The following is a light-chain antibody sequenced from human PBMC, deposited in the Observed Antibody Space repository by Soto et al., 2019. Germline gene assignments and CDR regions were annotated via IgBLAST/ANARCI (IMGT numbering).Light chain of an antibody. CDR1: QDIKKW. J-gene: IGKJ3*01. Sequence: DIEMTQSPSSVSASVGDTINITCRASQDIKKWLVWYQQKPGRAPRVLIYGASHLESGVPSRFRGSGSGTDFSLTISSLQTEDFATYFCHQASSFPFTFGPGTKVDIK. CDR3: HQASSFPFT. V-gene: IGKV1-12*01. CDR2: GAS.